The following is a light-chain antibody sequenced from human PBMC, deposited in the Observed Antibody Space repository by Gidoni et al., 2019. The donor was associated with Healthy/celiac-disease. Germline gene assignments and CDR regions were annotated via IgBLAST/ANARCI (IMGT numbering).Light chain of an antibody. CDR1: ALPKQY. CDR2: KDS. CDR3: QSADSSGTYLV. V-gene: IGLV3-25*03. Sequence: SYELTQPPSVSVSPGQTAGITCSGDALPKQYAYWYQQKPGHAPVLVIYKDSERPSGIPERFSGSSSGTTVTLTSSGVHAEDEADYYCQSADSSGTYLVFCGGTKLTVL. J-gene: IGLJ2*01.